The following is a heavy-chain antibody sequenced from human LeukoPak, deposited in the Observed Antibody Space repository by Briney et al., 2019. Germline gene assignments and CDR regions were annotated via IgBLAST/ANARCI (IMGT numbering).Heavy chain of an antibody. Sequence: GGSLRLSCAASGFTFDDDAMHWVRQAPGKGLEWVSGISWNRGFIGYAGSVKGRFTISRDDAKNSLYLQMNDLRPEDTAFYYCAKGRGFYSPDYWGQGTLVSVSP. V-gene: IGHV3-9*01. J-gene: IGHJ4*02. CDR1: GFTFDDDA. D-gene: IGHD3-22*01. CDR3: AKGRGFYSPDY. CDR2: ISWNRGFI.